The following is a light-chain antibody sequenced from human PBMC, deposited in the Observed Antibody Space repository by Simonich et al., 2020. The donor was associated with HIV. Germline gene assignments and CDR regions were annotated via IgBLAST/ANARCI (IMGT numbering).Light chain of an antibody. CDR1: QSISRY. Sequence: DIQMTQSPSSLSASVGDRVTITCPESQSISRYLNWYQQKPGKAPNLLIYAASTLQSGVPSRFTGSGSGTNFTRTISCLQSEDFAHYYCQQYYAYPLSFGGGSKVEIK. V-gene: IGKV1-39*01. CDR3: QQYYAYPLS. J-gene: IGKJ4*01. CDR2: AAS.